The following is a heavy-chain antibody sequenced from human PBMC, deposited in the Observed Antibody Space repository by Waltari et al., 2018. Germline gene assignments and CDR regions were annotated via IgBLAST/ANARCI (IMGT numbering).Heavy chain of an antibody. D-gene: IGHD3-10*01. CDR3: AKGIRATATYFYMDV. Sequence: EARLEESGGGLEQPGKSLRLYCSASGFTFSTYAMTWVRQAPGKGLEWVSSIRDDGQTSFYADSVKGRCIISRDNSKSTLFLHLNSLRGDDTARYYCAKGIRATATYFYMDVWGKGTTVTVSS. CDR1: GFTFSTYA. CDR2: IRDDGQTS. J-gene: IGHJ6*03. V-gene: IGHV3-23*04.